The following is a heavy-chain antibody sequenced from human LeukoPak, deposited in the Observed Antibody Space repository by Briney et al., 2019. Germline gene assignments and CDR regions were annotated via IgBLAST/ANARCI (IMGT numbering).Heavy chain of an antibody. Sequence: GRSLRLSCAASGFTFSSYAMHWVRQAPGKGLEWVAVISYDGSNKYYADSVKGRFTISRDNSKNTLYLQMNSLRAEDTAVYYCARDNAYSGSYTAFDIWGQGTMVTVSS. D-gene: IGHD1-26*01. J-gene: IGHJ3*02. V-gene: IGHV3-30-3*01. CDR1: GFTFSSYA. CDR2: ISYDGSNK. CDR3: ARDNAYSGSYTAFDI.